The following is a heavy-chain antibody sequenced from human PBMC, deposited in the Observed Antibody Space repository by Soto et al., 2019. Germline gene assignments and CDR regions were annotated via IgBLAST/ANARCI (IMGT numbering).Heavy chain of an antibody. V-gene: IGHV4-34*01. CDR1: GGSFSGYY. CDR3: ARGRIQLWLRLSDAFDI. D-gene: IGHD5-18*01. J-gene: IGHJ3*02. CDR2: INHSGST. Sequence: SETLSLTCAVYGGSFSGYYWSWIRQPPGKGLEWIGEINHSGSTNYNPSLKSRVTISVDTSKNQFSLKLSSVTAADTAVYYCARGRIQLWLRLSDAFDIWGQGTMVTVS.